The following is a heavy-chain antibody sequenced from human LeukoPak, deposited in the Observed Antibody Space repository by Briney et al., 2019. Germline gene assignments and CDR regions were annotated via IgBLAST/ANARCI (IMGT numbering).Heavy chain of an antibody. V-gene: IGHV1-46*01. CDR3: ARGSIVGAKTLGFGAFDI. J-gene: IGHJ3*02. CDR2: INPSGGSR. CDR1: GGTFSSYA. D-gene: IGHD1-26*01. Sequence: ASVKVSCKASGGTFSSYAISWVRQAPGQGLEWMGIINPSGGSRSYAQKFQGRVTMTRDTSTSTVYMELSSLRSEDTAVYYCARGSIVGAKTLGFGAFDIWGQGTMVTVSS.